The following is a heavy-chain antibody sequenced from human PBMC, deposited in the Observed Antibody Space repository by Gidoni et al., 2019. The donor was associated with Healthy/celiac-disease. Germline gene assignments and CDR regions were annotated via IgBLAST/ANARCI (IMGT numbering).Heavy chain of an antibody. CDR2: ICYDGSNK. V-gene: IGHV3-33*01. CDR1: GFTFSSYG. CDR3: ARAGSGDY. J-gene: IGHJ4*02. Sequence: QVQLVESGGGVVPPGRALRRSWAASGFTFSSYGMHWGRQSPGTGREWVAFICYDGSNKYYADSVKGRFTISRDNSKNTLYLQMNSLRAEDTAVYYCARAGSGDYWGQGTLVTVSS.